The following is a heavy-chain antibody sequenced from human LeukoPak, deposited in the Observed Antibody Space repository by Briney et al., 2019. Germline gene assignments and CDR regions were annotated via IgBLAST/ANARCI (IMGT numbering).Heavy chain of an antibody. J-gene: IGHJ3*02. V-gene: IGHV4-4*09. CDR3: ASRGGLNAFDI. CDR2: IYTSGST. D-gene: IGHD4-23*01. CDR1: GGSISSYY. Sequence: SETLPLTCTVSGGSISSYYWSWIRQPPGKGLEWIGYIYTSGSTNYNPSLKSRVTISVDTSKNQFSLKLSSVTAADTAVYYCASRGGLNAFDIWGQGTMVTVSS.